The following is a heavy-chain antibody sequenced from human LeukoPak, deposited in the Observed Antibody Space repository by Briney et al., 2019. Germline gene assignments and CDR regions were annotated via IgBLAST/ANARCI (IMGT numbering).Heavy chain of an antibody. Sequence: SETLSLTCAVSGGSISGSNWWSWVRPPPGKGLEWIGVIYHSGSTNYNPTLKSRVTISVDKSKNQFSLKLSSVTAADTAVYYCARAQGSGWYLDYWGQGTLVTVSS. CDR2: IYHSGST. CDR3: ARAQGSGWYLDY. V-gene: IGHV4-4*02. CDR1: GGSISGSNW. D-gene: IGHD6-19*01. J-gene: IGHJ4*02.